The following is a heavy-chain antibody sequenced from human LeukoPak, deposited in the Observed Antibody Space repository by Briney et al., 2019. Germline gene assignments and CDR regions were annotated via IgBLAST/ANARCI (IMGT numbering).Heavy chain of an antibody. CDR3: AKAEDWYYYDSSGYWPFDY. V-gene: IGHV3-23*01. CDR2: ISGRGGST. D-gene: IGHD3-22*01. J-gene: IGHJ4*02. CDR1: GFTFSSYA. Sequence: PGGSLRLSCVASGFTFSSYAMSWVRKAPGKGLEWVSAISGRGGSTYYADSVKGRFTISRDNSKNTLYLQMNSLRAEDTAVYFCAKAEDWYYYDSSGYWPFDYWGQGTLVTVSS.